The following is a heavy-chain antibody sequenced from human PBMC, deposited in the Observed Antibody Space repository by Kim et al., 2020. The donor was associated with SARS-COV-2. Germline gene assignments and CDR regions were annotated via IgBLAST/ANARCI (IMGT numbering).Heavy chain of an antibody. V-gene: IGHV4-34*01. Sequence: SETLSLTCAVYGGSFSGYYWSWIRQPPGKGLEWIGEINHSGSTNYNPSLKSRVTISVDTSKNQFSLKLSSVTAADTAVYYCARGPVRYSYGHDACDIWGQGTMVTVSS. CDR1: GGSFSGYY. D-gene: IGHD5-18*01. J-gene: IGHJ3*02. CDR2: INHSGST. CDR3: ARGPVRYSYGHDACDI.